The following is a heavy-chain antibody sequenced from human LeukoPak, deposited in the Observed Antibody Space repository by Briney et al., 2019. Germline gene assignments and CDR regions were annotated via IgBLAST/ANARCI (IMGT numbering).Heavy chain of an antibody. D-gene: IGHD4-17*01. CDR1: GASISSASYY. Sequence: PSETLSLTCTVSGASISSASYYWSWIRQPAGKGLEWIGRIYISGSTNYNPSLKSRATISVDTSKNHFSLKLSSVTAADTAVYYCAREREGPYGYLDYWGQGTLVTVSS. V-gene: IGHV4-61*02. CDR2: IYISGST. CDR3: AREREGPYGYLDY. J-gene: IGHJ4*02.